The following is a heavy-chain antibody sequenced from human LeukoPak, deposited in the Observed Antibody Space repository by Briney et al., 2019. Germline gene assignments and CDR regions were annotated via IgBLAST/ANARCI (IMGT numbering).Heavy chain of an antibody. D-gene: IGHD4-17*01. CDR3: GRDPNGDYVGAFDF. Sequence: TGGSLRLSCGAAGFTFSNYAMTWVRQAPGKGLEWVSSIRGSGDGTSYADSVKGRFTMSRDNYQNTLYLQMNSLRAEDTAIYYSGRDPNGDYVGAFDFRGQGTLVTVSS. CDR2: IRGSGDGT. V-gene: IGHV3-23*01. J-gene: IGHJ3*01. CDR1: GFTFSNYA.